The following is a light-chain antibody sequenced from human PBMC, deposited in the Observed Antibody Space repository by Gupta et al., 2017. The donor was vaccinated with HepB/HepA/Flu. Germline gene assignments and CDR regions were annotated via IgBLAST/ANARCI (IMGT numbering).Light chain of an antibody. CDR1: SSNVGSYNL. J-gene: IGLJ2*01. CDR2: EVS. CDR3: CSNACSSTFHVV. Sequence: YALTPHASASGSPGQSTTISCTGTSSNVGSYNLFSLYQQHPGQAPNLMISEVSKRPSGVSNPFSGSKSGNTASLTITVLQAEDEADYYYCSNACSSTFHVVFGGGTKLTVL. V-gene: IGLV2-23*02.